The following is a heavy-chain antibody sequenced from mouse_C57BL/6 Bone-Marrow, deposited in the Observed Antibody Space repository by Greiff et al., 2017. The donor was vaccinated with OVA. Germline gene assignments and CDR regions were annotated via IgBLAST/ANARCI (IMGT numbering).Heavy chain of an antibody. D-gene: IGHD1-1*01. CDR1: DSEVFPIAY. CDR2: ILPSIGRT. J-gene: IGHJ1*03. V-gene: IGHV15-2*01. CDR3: ARRGTTVVNWYIDV. Sequence: VQLQQSGSELRSPGSSVKLSCKDFDSEVFPIAYMSWVRQKPGHGFEWIGGILPSIGRTIYGEKFEDKATLDADTLSNTAYLELNSQTSGDSAIYYGARRGTTVVNWYIDVWGTGTSVTVSS.